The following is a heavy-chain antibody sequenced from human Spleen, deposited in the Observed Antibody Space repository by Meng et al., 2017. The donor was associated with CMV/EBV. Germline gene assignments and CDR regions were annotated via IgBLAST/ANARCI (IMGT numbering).Heavy chain of an antibody. J-gene: IGHJ3*02. Sequence: GESLKISCAASGFTFSDYFMSWIRQAPGKGLEWVSYISHSGGTIDYADSVKGRFIISRDNAEKSLVLQLNSLRADDTALYYCARGGGMREVGEDAFDIWGQGTMVTVSS. CDR3: ARGGGMREVGEDAFDI. D-gene: IGHD3-22*01. CDR2: ISHSGGTI. V-gene: IGHV3-11*04. CDR1: GFTFSDYF.